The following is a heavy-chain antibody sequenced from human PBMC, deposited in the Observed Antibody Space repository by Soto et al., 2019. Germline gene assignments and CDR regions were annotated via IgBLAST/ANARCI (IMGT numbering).Heavy chain of an antibody. J-gene: IGHJ5*02. V-gene: IGHV3-33*01. D-gene: IGHD2-2*02. CDR2: IWYDGSDK. Sequence: GGSLRLSCVTSGFTFSEFVMQWVRQAPGKGLEWVAVIWYDGSDKYYADSVKDRFTISRDNSKNTVYLQMNSLRAEDTAVYYCVRGSSCTTTTCYNLAWFAPWGQGTLVTVSS. CDR3: VRGSSCTTTTCYNLAWFAP. CDR1: GFTFSEFV.